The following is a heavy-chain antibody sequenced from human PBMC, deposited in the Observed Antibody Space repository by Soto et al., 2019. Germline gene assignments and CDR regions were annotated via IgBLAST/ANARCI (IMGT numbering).Heavy chain of an antibody. CDR1: GGTFSSYA. V-gene: IGHV1-69*13. CDR2: IIPIFGTA. CDR3: ARERPITISRLYYYYYGMDV. D-gene: IGHD3-3*01. Sequence: SVKVSCKASGGTFSSYAISWVRQAPGQGLEWMGGIIPIFGTANYAQKFQGRVTITADESTSTAYMELSSLRSEDTAVYYCARERPITISRLYYYYYGMDVWGQGTTVTVSS. J-gene: IGHJ6*02.